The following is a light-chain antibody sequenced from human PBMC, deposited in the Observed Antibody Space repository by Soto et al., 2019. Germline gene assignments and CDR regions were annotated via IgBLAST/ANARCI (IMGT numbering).Light chain of an antibody. V-gene: IGKV3-20*01. CDR1: QSVSSN. Sequence: SPATLPIYQKEMVTFACRVSQSVSSNFAWYQRKPGQAPRLLIYCASSRATGIPDRFSGSGSGTDFTLTISRLEPEDFAVYYCQQYGSSPLPFG. CDR3: QQYGSSPLP. CDR2: CAS. J-gene: IGKJ2*01.